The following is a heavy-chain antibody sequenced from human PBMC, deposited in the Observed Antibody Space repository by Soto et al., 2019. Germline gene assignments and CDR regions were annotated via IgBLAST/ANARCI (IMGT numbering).Heavy chain of an antibody. CDR2: INHSGST. D-gene: IGHD6-13*01. J-gene: IGHJ4*02. CDR3: ARVGYSSSWLPDY. Sequence: SETLSLTCAVYGGSFSGYYWSWIRQPPGKGLEWIGEINHSGSTNYNPSLKSRVTISVDTSKNQFSLKLSSVTAADTAVYYCARVGYSSSWLPDYWGQGTLVTVSS. CDR1: GGSFSGYY. V-gene: IGHV4-34*01.